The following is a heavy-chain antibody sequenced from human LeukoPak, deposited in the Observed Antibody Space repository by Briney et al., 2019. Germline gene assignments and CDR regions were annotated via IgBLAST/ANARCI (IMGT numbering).Heavy chain of an antibody. CDR1: GFSFSSYW. Sequence: PGGSLRLSCAASGFSFSSYWMHWVRQPPGKGLVWVSRSNGDGSSTSYADSVKGRFTISRDNAKNTLYLEMNSLRAEDTAAYYCVRDYYGGRGLLDYWGQGTLVTVSS. CDR3: VRDYYGGRGLLDY. D-gene: IGHD4-23*01. CDR2: SNGDGSST. V-gene: IGHV3-74*01. J-gene: IGHJ4*02.